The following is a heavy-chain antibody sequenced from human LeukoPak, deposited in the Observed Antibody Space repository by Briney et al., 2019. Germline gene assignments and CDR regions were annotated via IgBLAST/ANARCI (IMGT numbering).Heavy chain of an antibody. CDR3: ARGTKDIVVVPAAASIGAPYYYMDV. CDR1: GYTFTSYG. J-gene: IGHJ6*03. CDR2: ISAYNGNT. V-gene: IGHV1-18*01. Sequence: WASVKVSCKASGYTFTSYGISWVRQAPGQGLEWMGWISAYNGNTNYAQKLQGRVTMTTDTSTSTAYMELRSLRSDDTAVYYCARGTKDIVVVPAAASIGAPYYYMDVWGKGTTVTVSS. D-gene: IGHD2-2*01.